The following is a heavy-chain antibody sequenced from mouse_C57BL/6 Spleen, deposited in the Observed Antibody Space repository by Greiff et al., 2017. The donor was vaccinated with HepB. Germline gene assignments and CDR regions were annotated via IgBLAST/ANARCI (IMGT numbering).Heavy chain of an antibody. D-gene: IGHD1-1*01. CDR2: ISNLAYSI. Sequence: EVKLMESGGGLVQPGGSLKLSCAASGFTFSDYGMAWVRQAPRKGPEWVAFISNLAYSIYYADTVTGRFTISRENAKNTLYLEMSSLRSEDTAMYYCARNDSYGRARDYWGQGTSVTFSS. CDR3: ARNDSYGRARDY. CDR1: GFTFSDYG. V-gene: IGHV5-15*01. J-gene: IGHJ4*01.